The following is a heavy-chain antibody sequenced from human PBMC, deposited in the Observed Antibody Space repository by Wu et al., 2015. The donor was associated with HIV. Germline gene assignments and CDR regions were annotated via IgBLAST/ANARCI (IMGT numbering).Heavy chain of an antibody. V-gene: IGHV1-46*03. D-gene: IGHD1-1*01. Sequence: QAQLVQFGSEVKKPGASVKVSCKASGYTFTTYYIHWVRQAPGQGPEWMGVINPSENRVSYSQRFQGRVTMTRDTSTSTVYMELSSLRSEDTAVYFCANRNRIGNMEAFDIWGQGTKVIVSS. J-gene: IGHJ3*02. CDR1: GYTFTTYY. CDR3: ANRNRIGNMEAFDI. CDR2: INPSENRV.